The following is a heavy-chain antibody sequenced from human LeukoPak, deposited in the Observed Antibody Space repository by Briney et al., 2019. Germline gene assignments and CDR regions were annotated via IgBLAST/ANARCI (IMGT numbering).Heavy chain of an antibody. V-gene: IGHV3-21*01. CDR1: GFTFRSYS. J-gene: IGHJ3*02. CDR2: ISSSSSYI. CDR3: ARDNSPDAFDI. Sequence: GGSLRLSCAASGFTFRSYSMNWVRQAPGKGLEWVSSISSSSSYIYYADSVRGRFTISRDNAKNSLYLQINSLRAEDTAVYYCARDNSPDAFDIWGQGTMVTVSS. D-gene: IGHD5-18*01.